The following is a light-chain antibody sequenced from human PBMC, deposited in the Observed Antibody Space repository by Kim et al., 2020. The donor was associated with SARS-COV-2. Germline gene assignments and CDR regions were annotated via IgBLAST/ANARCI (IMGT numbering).Light chain of an antibody. CDR2: DAS. CDR1: RDISTY. V-gene: IGKV1-33*01. Sequence: DIQMTQSPSSLSASVGDRVTITCQASRDISTYLTWSQHKPGNAPQVLIYDASNLVVGVPSRFSGGGSGTDFTLTITNLQPEDIGIYYCQQYDNFPLTFGGGTKLE. J-gene: IGKJ4*01. CDR3: QQYDNFPLT.